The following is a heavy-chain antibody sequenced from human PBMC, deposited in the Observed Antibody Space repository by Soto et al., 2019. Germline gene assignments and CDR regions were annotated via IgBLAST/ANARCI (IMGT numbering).Heavy chain of an antibody. CDR2: MNPNSGNT. CDR3: ARFRSSWYDLDY. D-gene: IGHD6-13*01. J-gene: IGHJ4*02. Sequence: QVQLVQSGAEVKKPGASVKVSCKASGYTFTSYDINWVRQATGQGLEWMGWMNPNSGNTGYAQKFQGRVTMTRNTSISTAYMELSSLRSEDTAVYYFARFRSSWYDLDYWGQGTLVTVSS. V-gene: IGHV1-8*01. CDR1: GYTFTSYD.